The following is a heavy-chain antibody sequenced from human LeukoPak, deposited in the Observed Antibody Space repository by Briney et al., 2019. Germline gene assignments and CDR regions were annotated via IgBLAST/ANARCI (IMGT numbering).Heavy chain of an antibody. CDR3: ARAWVVRGTVDY. D-gene: IGHD3-10*01. V-gene: IGHV3-30*04. CDR1: GFTFSSYA. Sequence: GGSVRLSCAASGFTFSSYAMHWVRQAPGKGLEWVAVISYDGSNKYYADSVKGRFTISRDNSKNTLYLQMNSLRAEDTAVYYCARAWVVRGTVDYWGQGTLVTVSS. J-gene: IGHJ4*02. CDR2: ISYDGSNK.